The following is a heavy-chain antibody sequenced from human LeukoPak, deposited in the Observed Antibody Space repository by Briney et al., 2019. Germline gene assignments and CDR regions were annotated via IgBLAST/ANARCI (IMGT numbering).Heavy chain of an antibody. CDR1: GFTFSSYD. V-gene: IGHV3-13*01. D-gene: IGHD5-18*01. CDR3: ARVGAWGYSYGYDY. CDR2: IGTAGDT. J-gene: IGHJ4*02. Sequence: GGSLRLSCAASGFTFSSYDMHWVRQATGKGLEWVSSIGTAGDTYYPGSVKGRFTISRENAKNSLYLQMNSLRAGDTAVYYCARVGAWGYSYGYDYWGQGTLVTVSS.